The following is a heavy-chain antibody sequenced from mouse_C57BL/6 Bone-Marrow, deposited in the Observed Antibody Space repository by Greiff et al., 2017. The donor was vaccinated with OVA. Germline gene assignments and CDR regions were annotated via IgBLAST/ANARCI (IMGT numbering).Heavy chain of an antibody. CDR1: GYSITSGYY. J-gene: IGHJ3*01. CDR3: ARDPFAY. CDR2: ISYDGSN. V-gene: IGHV3-6*01. Sequence: EVKLQESGPGLVKPSQSLSLTCSVTGYSITSGYYWNWIRQFPGNKLEWMGYISYDGSNNYNPSLKNRTSITRDTSKNQFFLKLNSVTTEDTATYYCARDPFAYWGQGTLVTVSA.